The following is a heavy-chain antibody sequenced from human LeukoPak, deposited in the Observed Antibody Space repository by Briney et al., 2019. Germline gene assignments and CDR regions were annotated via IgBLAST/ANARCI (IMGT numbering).Heavy chain of an antibody. D-gene: IGHD2-2*02. J-gene: IGHJ5*02. Sequence: GASVKVSCKASGYSFTGYYIHWVRQAPGQGFEWMGWINPNSGGTNSTQKFQGRVTLTRDTSISTAYMELSRLRSDDTAVYYCARGEIVVLPAVIPHNWFDPWAREPWSPSPQ. CDR3: ARGEIVVLPAVIPHNWFDP. CDR1: GYSFTGYY. V-gene: IGHV1-2*02. CDR2: INPNSGGT.